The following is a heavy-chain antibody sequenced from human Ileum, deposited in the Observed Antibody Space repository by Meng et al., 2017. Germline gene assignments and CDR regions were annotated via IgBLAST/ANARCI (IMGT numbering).Heavy chain of an antibody. J-gene: IGHJ4*02. Sequence: QVQVQQLGAGPLKLGEYLTRTCAGYGGSLSGSYWGWIRQPPGKGLECIREINHSGSTNYNPSLKSRVTISVDTSKNQFSLKLSSVTAADTAVYYCARSGVLLWFGEDYWGQGTLVTVSS. V-gene: IGHV4-34*01. CDR1: GGSLSGSY. CDR2: INHSGST. D-gene: IGHD3-10*01. CDR3: ARSGVLLWFGEDY.